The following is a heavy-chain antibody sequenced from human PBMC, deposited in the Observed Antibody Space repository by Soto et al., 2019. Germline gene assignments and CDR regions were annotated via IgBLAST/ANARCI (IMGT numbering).Heavy chain of an antibody. J-gene: IGHJ4*02. CDR3: ASWSRKSSGGPGPYYFDY. Sequence: QVQLVQSGAEVKKPGSSVKVSCKASGGTFSSYAISWVRQAPGQGLEWMGGIIPIFGTADYAQQFQVRVTITADEPTSTAYIELSSLRSEDTAVYYCASWSRKSSGGPGPYYFDYWVQGTLVTVSS. CDR1: GGTFSSYA. D-gene: IGHD3-22*01. CDR2: IIPIFGTA. V-gene: IGHV1-69*01.